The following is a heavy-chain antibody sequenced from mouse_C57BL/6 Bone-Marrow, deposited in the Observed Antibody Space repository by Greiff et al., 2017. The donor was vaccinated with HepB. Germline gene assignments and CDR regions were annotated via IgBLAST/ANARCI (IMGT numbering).Heavy chain of an antibody. CDR2: IYPRSGNT. J-gene: IGHJ1*03. Sequence: VQRVESGAELARPGASVKLSCKASGYTFTSYGISWVKQRTGQGLEWIGEIYPRSGNTYYNEKFKGKATLTADKSSSTAYMELRSLTSEDSAVYFCARCSSYPHWYFDVWGTGTTVTVSS. D-gene: IGHD1-1*01. V-gene: IGHV1-81*01. CDR3: ARCSSYPHWYFDV. CDR1: GYTFTSYG.